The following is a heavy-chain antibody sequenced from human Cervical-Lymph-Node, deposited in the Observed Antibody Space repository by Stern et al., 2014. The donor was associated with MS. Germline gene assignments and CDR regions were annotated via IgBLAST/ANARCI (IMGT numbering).Heavy chain of an antibody. CDR2: ISSRSSTI. J-gene: IGHJ6*02. CDR1: GFTFSSHS. Sequence: EVQLLESGGGLAQPGGSLRLSCAASGFTFSSHSMNWVRQAPGKGLEWVSYISSRSSTIYYADSMKGRFTISRDNVKNSLYLQMNSLRVEDTAVYYCARDGVDYYGMDVWGQGTTVTVSS. V-gene: IGHV3-48*01. D-gene: IGHD3-3*01. CDR3: ARDGVDYYGMDV.